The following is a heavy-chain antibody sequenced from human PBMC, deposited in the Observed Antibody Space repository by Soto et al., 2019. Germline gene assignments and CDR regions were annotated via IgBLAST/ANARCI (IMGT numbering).Heavy chain of an antibody. D-gene: IGHD2-2*01. Sequence: QVQLVQSGAAVKKPGSSVKVSCKASGGTFSSYTISWVRQAPGQGLEWMGRIIPILGIANYAQKFQGRVTITADKSTSTAYKELSSLGSEDTAVYYCARGYCSSTGCYDYYYYYYMDVWGKGTTVTVSS. CDR2: IIPILGIA. V-gene: IGHV1-69*02. CDR3: ARGYCSSTGCYDYYYYYYMDV. CDR1: GGTFSSYT. J-gene: IGHJ6*03.